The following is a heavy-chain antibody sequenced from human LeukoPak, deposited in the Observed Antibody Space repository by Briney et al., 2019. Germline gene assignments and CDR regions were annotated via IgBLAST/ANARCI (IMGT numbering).Heavy chain of an antibody. CDR2: ISGSGGST. CDR1: GFTFSSYA. V-gene: IGHV3-23*01. CDR3: AKGTKHYYYGMDV. Sequence: PGGSLRLSCAASGFTFSSYAMSWVRQAPGKGLEWVSAISGSGGSTYYADSVKGRFTISRDNSKNTLYLQMNSLRAKDTAVYYCAKGTKHYYYGMDVWGQGTTVTVSS. J-gene: IGHJ6*02. D-gene: IGHD3-3*01.